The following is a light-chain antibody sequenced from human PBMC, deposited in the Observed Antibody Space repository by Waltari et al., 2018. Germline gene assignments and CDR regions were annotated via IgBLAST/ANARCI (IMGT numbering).Light chain of an antibody. CDR3: CSYASTSNSVV. Sequence: QSDLTQPASVSGSPGQSVTTSCTATRSDVGSYNFVSWYQQYPGKAPKVMIYEVSKRPSGVSNRYSGSKSGNTASLTISGLQAEDEADYYCCSYASTSNSVVFGGGTKLTVL. V-gene: IGLV2-23*02. CDR1: RSDVGSYNF. J-gene: IGLJ2*01. CDR2: EVS.